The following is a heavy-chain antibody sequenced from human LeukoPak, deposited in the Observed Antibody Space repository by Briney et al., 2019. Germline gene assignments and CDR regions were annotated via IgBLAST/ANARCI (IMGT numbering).Heavy chain of an antibody. D-gene: IGHD2-15*01. J-gene: IGHJ6*02. Sequence: PSETLSLTCAVSGGSISSSDWWSWVRQPPGKGLEWIGEIYHRGSTNYNPSLKSRVTISVDKSKNQFSLKLSSVTAADTAVYYCARDRCSGGSCYSSSTRYYYGMDVWGQGTTVTVSS. CDR1: GGSISSSDW. CDR2: IYHRGST. CDR3: ARDRCSGGSCYSSSTRYYYGMDV. V-gene: IGHV4-4*02.